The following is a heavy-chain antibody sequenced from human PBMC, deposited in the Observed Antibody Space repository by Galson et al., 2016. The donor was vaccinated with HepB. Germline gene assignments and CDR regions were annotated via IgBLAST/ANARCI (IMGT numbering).Heavy chain of an antibody. J-gene: IGHJ6*02. D-gene: IGHD3-10*01. CDR3: ARAVMLGRGMDV. CDR2: TFYRSTWEN. Sequence: CAISGDSVYNNGAAWVWIRQSPSRGLEWLGRTFYRSTWENHYAGSVKNRITISPDTSRNQFSLHLNSVTPEDTAVYYCARAVMLGRGMDVWGQGATVTVS. CDR1: GDSVYNNGAA. V-gene: IGHV6-1*01.